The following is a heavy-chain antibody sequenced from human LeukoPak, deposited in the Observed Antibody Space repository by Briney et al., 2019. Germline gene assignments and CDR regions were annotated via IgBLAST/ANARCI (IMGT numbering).Heavy chain of an antibody. CDR2: IIPIFGTA. D-gene: IGHD2-2*01. Sequence: SVKVSCKASGYTFTGYYMHWVRQAPGQGLEWMGGIIPIFGTANYAQKFQGRVTITADESTSTAYMELSSLRSEDTAVYYCAGDNVVGDCSSTSCIKKYFDPWGQGTLVTVSS. J-gene: IGHJ5*02. V-gene: IGHV1-69*13. CDR3: AGDNVVGDCSSTSCIKKYFDP. CDR1: GYTFTGYY.